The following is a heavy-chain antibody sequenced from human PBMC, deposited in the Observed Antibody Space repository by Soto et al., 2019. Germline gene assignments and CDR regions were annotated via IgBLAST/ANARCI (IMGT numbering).Heavy chain of an antibody. J-gene: IGHJ6*02. CDR3: ARDTYGSGSYEYYYYGMDV. CDR1: GFTFSSYA. CDR2: ISYDGSNK. D-gene: IGHD3-10*01. Sequence: PGGSLRLSCAASGFTFSSYAMHWVRQAPGKGLEWVAVISYDGSNKYYADSVKGRFTISRDNSKNTLYLQMNSLRAEDTAVYYCARDTYGSGSYEYYYYGMDVWGQGTTVTVSS. V-gene: IGHV3-30-3*01.